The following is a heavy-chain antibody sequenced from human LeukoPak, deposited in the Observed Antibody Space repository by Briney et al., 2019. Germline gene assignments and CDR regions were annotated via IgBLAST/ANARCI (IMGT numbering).Heavy chain of an antibody. CDR3: ATPLTGLHY. CDR2: IYRGGDT. Sequence: GGSLRLSCAASGFTVSNNYMMWVRQAPGKGLEWVSDIYRGGDTNYADSVKGRFTISRDNSKNTLYLQMNSLRAEDTAVYYCATPLTGLHYWGQGTLVTVSS. CDR1: GFTVSNNY. D-gene: IGHD1-14*01. V-gene: IGHV3-53*01. J-gene: IGHJ4*02.